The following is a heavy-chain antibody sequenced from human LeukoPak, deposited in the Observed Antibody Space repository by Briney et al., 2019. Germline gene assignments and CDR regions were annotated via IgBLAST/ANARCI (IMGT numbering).Heavy chain of an antibody. D-gene: IGHD4-17*01. Sequence: TPSETLSLTCTVSGGSISSSSYYWGWIRQPPGKGLEWIGSIYYSGSTYYNPSLKSRVTISVDTSKNQFSLKLSSVTAADTAVYYCARPLYGDYVGPSDYWGQGTLVTVSS. J-gene: IGHJ4*02. CDR1: GGSISSSSYY. CDR2: IYYSGST. CDR3: ARPLYGDYVGPSDY. V-gene: IGHV4-39*01.